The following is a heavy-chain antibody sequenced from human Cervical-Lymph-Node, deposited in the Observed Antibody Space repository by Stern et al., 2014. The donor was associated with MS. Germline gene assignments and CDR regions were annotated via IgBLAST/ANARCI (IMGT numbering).Heavy chain of an antibody. J-gene: IGHJ5*02. CDR1: GFNFSISS. CDR2: ISGSSGTK. D-gene: IGHD3-16*01. V-gene: IGHV3-48*01. Sequence: VQLVESGGALVQPGGSLRLSCAASGFNFSISSMNWVRHSPGKGLEWVSYISGSSGTKYYADSVKGRIVISRDNAKNSLYLQMNSLSAEDTAVYYCARAARGITLNWFDPWGQGTLVTVSS. CDR3: ARAARGITLNWFDP.